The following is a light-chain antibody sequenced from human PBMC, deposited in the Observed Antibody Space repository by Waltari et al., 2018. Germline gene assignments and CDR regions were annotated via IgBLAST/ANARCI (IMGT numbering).Light chain of an antibody. CDR1: QSVSKY. Sequence: EIVLTRSPGTLSLSPGDTAILSCRASQSVSKYLAWYQQKPGQAPRLLIFGASSRSTGIPDRFSGSGSGTDLSLTISRVEPEDVAVYYCQQYVSLPATFGQGTKVEIE. J-gene: IGKJ1*01. CDR2: GAS. V-gene: IGKV3-20*01. CDR3: QQYVSLPAT.